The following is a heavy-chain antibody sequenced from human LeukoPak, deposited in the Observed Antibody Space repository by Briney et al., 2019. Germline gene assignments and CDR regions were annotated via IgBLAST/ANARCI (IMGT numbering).Heavy chain of an antibody. V-gene: IGHV4-39*01. Sequence: AETLSLTCTVSGGSISSSTYYWGWIRQPPGKGLEWIGSIYHNGSTYCNPSLKSRVAISVDTSKNQFSLKLSSMTAADTAVYYCARRPSSSTPIHWFDPWGQGTLVTVSS. CDR1: GGSISSSTYY. J-gene: IGHJ5*02. CDR3: ARRPSSSTPIHWFDP. D-gene: IGHD6-13*01. CDR2: IYHNGST.